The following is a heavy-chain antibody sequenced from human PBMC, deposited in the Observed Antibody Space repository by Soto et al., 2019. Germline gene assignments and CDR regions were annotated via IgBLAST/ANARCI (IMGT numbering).Heavy chain of an antibody. CDR3: ARVGSGYDFWSGYYLPYYGMDV. J-gene: IGHJ6*02. CDR2: IYYSRST. V-gene: IGHV4-59*01. CDR1: GGSISSYY. Sequence: PSETLSLTCTVSGGSISSYYWSWIRQPPGKGLEWIGYIYYSRSTNYNPSLKSRVTISVDTSKNQFSLKLSSVTAADTAVYYCARVGSGYDFWSGYYLPYYGMDVWGQVTTVT. D-gene: IGHD3-3*01.